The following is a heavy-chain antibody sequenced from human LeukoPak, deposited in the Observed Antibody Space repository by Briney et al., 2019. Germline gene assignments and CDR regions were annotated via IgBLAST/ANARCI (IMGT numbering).Heavy chain of an antibody. J-gene: IGHJ3*02. V-gene: IGHV7-4-1*02. CDR3: AGTYYYDSSGYHDAFDI. D-gene: IGHD3-22*01. CDR1: GYTFTSYA. CDR2: INTNTGNP. Sequence: GASVKVSCKASGYTFTSYAMNWVRQAPGQGLEWMGWINTNTGNPTYAQGFTGRFVFSLDTSVSTAYLQISSLKAEDTAVCYCAGTYYYDSSGYHDAFDIWGQGTMVTVSS.